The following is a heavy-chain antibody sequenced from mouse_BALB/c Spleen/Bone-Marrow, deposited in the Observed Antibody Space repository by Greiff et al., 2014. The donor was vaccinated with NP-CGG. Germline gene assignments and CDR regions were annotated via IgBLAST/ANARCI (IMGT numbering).Heavy chain of an antibody. V-gene: IGHV1S30*02. J-gene: IGHJ3*01. Sequence: LQQSGPELVKPGPSVKISCKASGYSFTGYYMHWVQQSHGKSLEWIGEINPYNGGTSYNQKFKGKATLTVDTSSSTAFMELHSLTSEDSLVYYCARQLYGNYAYWGQGTLVTVSA. CDR2: INPYNGGT. CDR3: ARQLYGNYAY. CDR1: GYSFTGYY. D-gene: IGHD2-10*02.